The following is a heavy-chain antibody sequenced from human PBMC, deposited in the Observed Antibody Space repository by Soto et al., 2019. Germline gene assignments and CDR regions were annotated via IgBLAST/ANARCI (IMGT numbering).Heavy chain of an antibody. CDR2: INPGGVST. CDR3: ARGGNGDNVGYWYFDL. D-gene: IGHD4-17*01. J-gene: IGHJ2*01. Sequence: QVQLVQSGAEVKKPGASVEVSCKASGYTFTTYYIHWVRHAPGQGLEWMGVINPGGVSTKYAQKFQDRVTMASDTSTSTVYMDLSCLRSEDTAVYFCARGGNGDNVGYWYFDLWGRGTLVTVSP. CDR1: GYTFTTYY. V-gene: IGHV1-46*01.